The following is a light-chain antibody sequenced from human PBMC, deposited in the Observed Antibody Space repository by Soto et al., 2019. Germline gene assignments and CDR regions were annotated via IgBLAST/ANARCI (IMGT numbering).Light chain of an antibody. J-gene: IGLJ2*01. V-gene: IGLV2-8*01. CDR3: TSHAGSINVV. CDR2: EVS. Sequence: QSALTQPPSASGSPGQSVTISCTGTSSDIGAYNYVSWYQQYPGKAPKLMIYEVSKRPSGVPDRFSGSKSGNTASLTVFGLQAEDEADYYCTSHAGSINVVFGGGTKLTVL. CDR1: SSDIGAYNY.